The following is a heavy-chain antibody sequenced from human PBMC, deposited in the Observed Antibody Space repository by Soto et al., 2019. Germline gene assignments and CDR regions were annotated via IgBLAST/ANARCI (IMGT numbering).Heavy chain of an antibody. CDR3: ARHKGAGSHTLYSVGY. CDR2: ISGSGVGI. CDR1: GFTFRTYA. V-gene: IGHV3-23*01. J-gene: IGHJ4*02. D-gene: IGHD3-10*01. Sequence: EVQLLESGGGLVQPGGSLRLSCAASGFTFRTYAMGWVRQAPGKGLEWVSTISGSGVGIYYADSVKGRFTISRDNSKNPVYLQINSLRIGDTAMYYCARHKGAGSHTLYSVGYWGQGTLVSVSS.